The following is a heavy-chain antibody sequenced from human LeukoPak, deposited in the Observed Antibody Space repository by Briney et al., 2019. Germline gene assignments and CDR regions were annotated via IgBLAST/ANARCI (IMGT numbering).Heavy chain of an antibody. CDR3: AKDVFVDFASNGRFDY. CDR2: ISLGGGGT. CDR1: GFTFSSYA. Sequence: GESLRLSCAASGFTFSSYAMTWVRQAPGKGLEWVSSISLGGGGTYYADSVKGRFTVSRDNSKNILYLQMNSLRAGDTAVYYCAKDVFVDFASNGRFDYWGQGTLVTVSS. D-gene: IGHD3-22*01. J-gene: IGHJ4*02. V-gene: IGHV3-23*01.